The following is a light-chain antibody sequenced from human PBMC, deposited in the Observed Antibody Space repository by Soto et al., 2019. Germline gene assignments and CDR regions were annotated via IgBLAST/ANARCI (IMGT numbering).Light chain of an antibody. CDR1: QSLSSNY. Sequence: EIGLTQSPGTLSLSPGERTTLSCRASQSLSSNYLAWYQQIPGQSPRLLVYGASSRATGIPDRFSGSGFGTDFARTISRLAPEDSAVYYCHQYDTAPFTVGPGTGVGIK. V-gene: IGKV3-20*01. CDR3: HQYDTAPFT. J-gene: IGKJ3*01. CDR2: GAS.